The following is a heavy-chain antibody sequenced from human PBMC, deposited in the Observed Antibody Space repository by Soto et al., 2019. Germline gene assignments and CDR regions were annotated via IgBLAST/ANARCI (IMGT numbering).Heavy chain of an antibody. Sequence: SETLSLTCSVSGGSMSEYFWSWIRQSPGKGLEWIGYIYYLGSTDYNPSLKSRVTISVDTSKRQFSLRLTSVTAADTAVYYCARDGYDGSGSPYPAYWGPGTQVTVPQ. CDR2: IYYLGST. CDR1: GGSMSEYF. CDR3: ARDGYDGSGSPYPAY. J-gene: IGHJ4*02. D-gene: IGHD3-10*01. V-gene: IGHV4-59*01.